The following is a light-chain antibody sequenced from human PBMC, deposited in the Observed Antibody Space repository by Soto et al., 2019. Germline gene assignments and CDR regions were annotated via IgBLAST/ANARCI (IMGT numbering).Light chain of an antibody. CDR1: QRISSY. Sequence: DIQMTQSPSSLSASVGDRVTITYRTSQRISSYLNWYQQKSGKAPRLLIYAASSLQSGVPSRFSGSGSGADFTLTISSLQPEDFATYYCQLSYTFGGGTKVDIK. CDR3: QLSYT. V-gene: IGKV1-39*01. CDR2: AAS. J-gene: IGKJ4*01.